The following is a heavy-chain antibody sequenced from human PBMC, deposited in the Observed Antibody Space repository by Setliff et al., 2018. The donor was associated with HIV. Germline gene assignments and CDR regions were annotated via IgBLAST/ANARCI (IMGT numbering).Heavy chain of an antibody. CDR3: ASRVYYYDSSGYLREEGFDP. Sequence: PSETLSLTCTVSGGSISNSRYYWSWIRQPPGKGLEWIVSIYYSGSTYYNPSLKSRVTISVDTSKNQFSLKLSSVTAADAAVYYCASRVYYYDSSGYLREEGFDPWGQGTLVTVSS. D-gene: IGHD3-22*01. J-gene: IGHJ5*02. V-gene: IGHV4-39*01. CDR1: GGSISNSRYY. CDR2: IYYSGST.